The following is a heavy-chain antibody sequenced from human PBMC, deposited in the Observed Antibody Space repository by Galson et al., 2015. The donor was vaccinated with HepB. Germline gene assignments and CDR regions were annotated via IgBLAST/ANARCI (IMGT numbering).Heavy chain of an antibody. CDR1: GGTFSSYT. CDR3: ARQLEASSYYYGMDV. V-gene: IGHV1-69*02. D-gene: IGHD1-1*01. CDR2: IIPILGIA. J-gene: IGHJ6*02. Sequence: SCKASGGTFSSYTISWVRQAPGQGLEWMGRIIPILGIANYAQKFQGRVTIAADKSTSTAYMELSSLRSEDTAVYYCARQLEASSYYYGMDVWGQGTTVTVSS.